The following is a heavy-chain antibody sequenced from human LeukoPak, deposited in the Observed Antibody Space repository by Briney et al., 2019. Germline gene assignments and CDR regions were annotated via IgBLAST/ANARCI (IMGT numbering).Heavy chain of an antibody. V-gene: IGHV1-46*01. Sequence: ASVKVSCKASGYIFTSYYMHWVRQAPGQGLEWMGIINPSGGSTSYAQKFQGRVTMTRDTSTSTVYMEQSSLRSEDTAVYYCAREDRPYSIFGVVPNGQNWFDPWGQGTLVTVSS. CDR2: INPSGGST. CDR3: AREDRPYSIFGVVPNGQNWFDP. J-gene: IGHJ5*02. D-gene: IGHD3-3*01. CDR1: GYIFTSYY.